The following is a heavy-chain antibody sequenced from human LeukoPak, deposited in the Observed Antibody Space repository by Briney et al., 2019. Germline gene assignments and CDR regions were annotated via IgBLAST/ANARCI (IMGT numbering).Heavy chain of an antibody. V-gene: IGHV3-48*04. D-gene: IGHD3-10*01. Sequence: GGSLRLSCAASGFTFSSYSMNWVRQAPGKGLEWVSYISSSSSTIYYADSVKGRFAISRDNAKNSLYLQMNSLRAEDTAVYYCARDPFLVRGVIPFDYWGQGTLVTVSS. J-gene: IGHJ4*02. CDR1: GFTFSSYS. CDR2: ISSSSSTI. CDR3: ARDPFLVRGVIPFDY.